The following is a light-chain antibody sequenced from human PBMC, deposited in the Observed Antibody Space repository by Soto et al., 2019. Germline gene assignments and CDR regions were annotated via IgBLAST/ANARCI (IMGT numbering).Light chain of an antibody. CDR2: DVT. Sequence: QSALTQPRSVSGSPGQSVTISYTGTSSDVGGYNYVSWYQQHPDKAPKVMIYDVTKRPSGVPDRFSGSKSGNTASLTISGLQAEDEADYYCCSYAGSYIYVFGTGTKVTVL. CDR1: SSDVGGYNY. J-gene: IGLJ1*01. V-gene: IGLV2-11*01. CDR3: CSYAGSYIYV.